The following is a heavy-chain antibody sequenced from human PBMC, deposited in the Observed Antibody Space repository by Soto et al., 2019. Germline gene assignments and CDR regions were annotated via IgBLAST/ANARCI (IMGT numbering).Heavy chain of an antibody. D-gene: IGHD1-1*01. CDR1: GGSISSYY. CDR3: ARDINFLRHIDAFDI. CDR2: IYTSGST. V-gene: IGHV4-4*07. J-gene: IGHJ3*02. Sequence: SETLSLTCTVSGGSISSYYWSWIRQPAGKGLEWIGRIYTSGSTNYNPSLKSRVTMSVDTSKNQFSLKLSSVTAADTAVYYCARDINFLRHIDAFDIWGQGTLVTVSS.